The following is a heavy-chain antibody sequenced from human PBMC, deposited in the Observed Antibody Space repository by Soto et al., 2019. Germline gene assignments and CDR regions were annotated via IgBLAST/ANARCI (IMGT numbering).Heavy chain of an antibody. Sequence: SDPLSLTCTVSGGSISSHYWSWIRQPPGKGLEWIGYIYYSGSTNYNPSLKSRVAMSIDTSKNQFSLKVRSVTAADTAVYYCARGSEAWFDPWGQGTLVTVSS. V-gene: IGHV4-59*11. J-gene: IGHJ5*02. CDR1: GGSISSHY. CDR2: IYYSGST. CDR3: ARGSEAWFDP.